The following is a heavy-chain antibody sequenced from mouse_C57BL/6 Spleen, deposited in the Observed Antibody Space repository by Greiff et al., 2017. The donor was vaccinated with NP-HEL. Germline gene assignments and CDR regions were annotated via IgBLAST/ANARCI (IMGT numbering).Heavy chain of an antibody. CDR3: ARRATVVARDWYFDV. CDR1: GYTFTSYW. CDR2: IDPSDSYP. V-gene: IGHV1-69*01. Sequence: VQLQQPGAELVMPGASVKLSCKASGYTFTSYWMHWVKQRPGQGLEWIGEIDPSDSYPTYNQKFKGKSTLTVDKSSSTAYMQLSSLTSEDSAVYYCARRATVVARDWYFDVWGTGTTVTVSS. J-gene: IGHJ1*03. D-gene: IGHD1-1*01.